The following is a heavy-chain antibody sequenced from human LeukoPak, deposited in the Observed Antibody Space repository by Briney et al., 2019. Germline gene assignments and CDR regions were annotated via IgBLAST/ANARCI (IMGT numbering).Heavy chain of an antibody. V-gene: IGHV4-34*01. CDR2: INPGGGT. Sequence: PSETLSLTCAVYGGSFSGYYWSWIRQPPGEGPEWIGEINPGGGTDYNPSLKTRVTISVDTSKNQFSLKLSSVTAADTAVYYCASGVRRAGDYWGQGTLVTVSS. CDR1: GGSFSGYY. D-gene: IGHD2-2*01. J-gene: IGHJ4*02. CDR3: ASGVRRAGDY.